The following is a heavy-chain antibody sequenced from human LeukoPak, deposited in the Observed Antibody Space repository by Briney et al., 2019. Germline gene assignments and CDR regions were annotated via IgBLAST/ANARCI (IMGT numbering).Heavy chain of an antibody. CDR2: ISSGGTTI. CDR1: GFTFSSYA. V-gene: IGHV3-48*03. Sequence: PGGSLRLSCAASGFTFSSYAMNWVRQAPGKGLEWLSYISSGGTTIYYADSVKGRFTISRDNAKNSLYLQMNSLRAEDTAVYYCAKGGWIDYWGQGTLVTVSS. CDR3: AKGGWIDY. J-gene: IGHJ4*02. D-gene: IGHD2-2*03.